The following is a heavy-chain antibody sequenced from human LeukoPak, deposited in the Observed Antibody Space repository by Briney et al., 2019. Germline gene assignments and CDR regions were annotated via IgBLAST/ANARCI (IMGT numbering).Heavy chain of an antibody. V-gene: IGHV1-24*01. CDR1: GYTLTELS. J-gene: IGHJ3*02. CDR2: FDPEDGET. D-gene: IGHD3-22*01. CDR3: ATERPGWYYYDSNGTRGDDAFDI. Sequence: ASVTVSCKVSGYTLTELSMHWVRQAPGKGLEWMGGFDPEDGETIYAQKFQGRVTMTEDTSTDTAYMELSSLRSEDTAVYYCATERPGWYYYDSNGTRGDDAFDIWGQGTMVTVSS.